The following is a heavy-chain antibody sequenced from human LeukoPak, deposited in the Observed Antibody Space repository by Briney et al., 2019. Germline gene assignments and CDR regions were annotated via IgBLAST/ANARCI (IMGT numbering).Heavy chain of an antibody. J-gene: IGHJ4*02. CDR2: IYYSGST. CDR1: GGSISSSSHY. D-gene: IGHD3-3*01. Sequence: SETLSLTCTVSGGSISSSSHYWGWIRQPPGKGLEWIGSIYYSGSTYYNPSLKSRVTISVDTSKNQFSLKLSSVTAADTAVYYCARQETATYYDFWSGYLGYFAYWGQGTLVTVSS. CDR3: ARQETATYYDFWSGYLGYFAY. V-gene: IGHV4-39*01.